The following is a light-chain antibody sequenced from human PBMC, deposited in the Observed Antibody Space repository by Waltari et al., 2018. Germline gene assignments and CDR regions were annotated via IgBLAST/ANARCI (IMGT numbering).Light chain of an antibody. J-gene: IGLJ2*01. Sequence: QSVLTQPPSLAGAPGQRVTITCTGSRTKIGAPYDVFWDKQIPGAAPKLLIYGNLNRPSGVPDRFSGSRSGTSASLAITGLQSEDEADYYCQSYDRLSANVIFGGGTRLTVL. CDR2: GNL. CDR3: QSYDRLSANVI. V-gene: IGLV1-40*01. CDR1: RTKIGAPYD.